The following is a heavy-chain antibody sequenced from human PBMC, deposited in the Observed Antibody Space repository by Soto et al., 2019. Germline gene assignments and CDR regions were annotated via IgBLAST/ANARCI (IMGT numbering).Heavy chain of an antibody. Sequence: ASVKVPCKASGGTFGSDAITWVRQARGQGLEWVGRIIPIFGTTNYAQNLQGRVTISADKSTLTSYMELHSLTSDDTALYYCARDRTDSGYYTNWLDPWGQGTQVTVSS. CDR1: GGTFGSDA. CDR2: IIPIFGTT. V-gene: IGHV1-69*06. CDR3: ARDRTDSGYYTNWLDP. J-gene: IGHJ5*02. D-gene: IGHD3-22*01.